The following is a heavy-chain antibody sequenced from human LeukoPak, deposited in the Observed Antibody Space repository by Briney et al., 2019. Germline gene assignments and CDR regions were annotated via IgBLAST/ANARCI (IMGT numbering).Heavy chain of an antibody. CDR2: IYSGGKT. V-gene: IGHV3-53*01. D-gene: IGHD2-15*01. CDR3: ARGWRAAPDNWFDP. CDR1: GFTVSSNS. J-gene: IGHJ5*02. Sequence: GGSLRLSCTVSGFTVSSNSWSWVRQAPGKGLEWVSFIYSGGKTHSADSVKGRFTISRDNSKNTLYLQMNSLRAEDTAVYYCARGWRAAPDNWFDPWGQGTLVTVSS.